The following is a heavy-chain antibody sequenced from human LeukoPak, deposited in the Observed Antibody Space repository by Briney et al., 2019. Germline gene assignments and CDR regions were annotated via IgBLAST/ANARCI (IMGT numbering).Heavy chain of an antibody. CDR3: ARVYCTNGVCYDGAGDY. Sequence: ASVKVSCKASGYTFTSYDINWVRQATGQGLEWMGWMNPNSGNTGYAQKFQGRVTITRNTSISTAYMELSSLRSEDTAVYYCARVYCTNGVCYDGAGDYWGQGTLVTVSS. CDR1: GYTFTSYD. J-gene: IGHJ4*02. CDR2: MNPNSGNT. V-gene: IGHV1-8*01. D-gene: IGHD2-8*01.